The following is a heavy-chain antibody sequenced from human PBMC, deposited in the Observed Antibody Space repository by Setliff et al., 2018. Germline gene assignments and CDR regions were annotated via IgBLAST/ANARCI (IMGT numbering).Heavy chain of an antibody. V-gene: IGHV1-3*04. CDR2: INTGNANT. CDR1: GYTFTNYA. J-gene: IGHJ4*02. D-gene: IGHD3-3*01. Sequence: ASVKVSCKASGYTFTNYAIHWVRQAPGQRPEWMGWINTGNANTKYSQKFQGRVTMTTDTSTSTAYMELRSLRSDDTAVYYCAREPWYYNFWSGYTRDYFDYWGQGTLVTVSS. CDR3: AREPWYYNFWSGYTRDYFDY.